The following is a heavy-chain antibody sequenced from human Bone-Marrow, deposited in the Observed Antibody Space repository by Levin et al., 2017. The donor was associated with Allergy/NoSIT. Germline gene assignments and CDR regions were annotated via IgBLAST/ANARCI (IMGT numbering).Heavy chain of an antibody. J-gene: IGHJ3*02. CDR3: ARGLIGDVRVAHKEAFDI. CDR2: ISSSGTDM. D-gene: IGHD2/OR15-2a*01. V-gene: IGHV3-21*01. Sequence: GGSLRLSCTVSGFTFSLYSMNWVRQAPGKGLEWVSSISSSGTDMYNADSVKGRFTISRDNAKNSLNLQMSSLRAEDTAVYYCARGLIGDVRVAHKEAFDIWGQGTMVTVSS. CDR1: GFTFSLYS.